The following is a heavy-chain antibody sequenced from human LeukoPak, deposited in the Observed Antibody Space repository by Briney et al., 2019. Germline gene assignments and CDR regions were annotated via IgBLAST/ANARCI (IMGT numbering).Heavy chain of an antibody. Sequence: PSETLSLTCDVSGDSISSGYYWGWIRQPPGKGLEWIGSIYHSGSTTYNPSLKSRVTLSADTSKNQFSLKVRSVTAADTAIYYCGRNSSGWFFDYWGQGTLVTVFS. CDR2: IYHSGST. D-gene: IGHD6-19*01. J-gene: IGHJ4*02. CDR1: GDSISSGYY. V-gene: IGHV4-38-2*01. CDR3: GRNSSGWFFDY.